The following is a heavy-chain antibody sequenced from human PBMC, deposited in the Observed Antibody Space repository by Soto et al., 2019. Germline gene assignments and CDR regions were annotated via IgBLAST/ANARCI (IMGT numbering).Heavy chain of an antibody. J-gene: IGHJ4*02. CDR3: ARGPYDILSGSRGYFDY. Sequence: QVQLQQWGAGLLKPSETLSLTCAVYGGSFSGYYWSWIRQPPGKGLEWIGEVSHSGSTKYNPSLKSRVTISVDTSKNQCSLRLSSVTAADTAVYYCARGPYDILSGSRGYFDYWGQGILVTVSS. CDR2: VSHSGST. CDR1: GGSFSGYY. V-gene: IGHV4-34*01. D-gene: IGHD3-9*01.